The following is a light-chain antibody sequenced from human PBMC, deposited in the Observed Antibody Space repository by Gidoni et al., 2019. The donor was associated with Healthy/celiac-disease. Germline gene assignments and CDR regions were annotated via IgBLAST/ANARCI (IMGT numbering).Light chain of an antibody. V-gene: IGKV4-1*01. Sequence: DIVMTQSPDSLAVSLGERATINCKSSQSVLYSSNNKNYLAWYQQKPGQPPKLLIYGASTRESGLPDRFSGSGSGTDFTLTISSLQAEDVAVYYCQQYYSTPFTFGPGTKVDIK. CDR1: QSVLYSSNNKNY. CDR3: QQYYSTPFT. J-gene: IGKJ3*01. CDR2: GAS.